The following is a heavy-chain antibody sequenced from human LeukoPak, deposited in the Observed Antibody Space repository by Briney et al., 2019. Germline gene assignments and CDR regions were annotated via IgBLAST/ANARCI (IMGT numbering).Heavy chain of an antibody. CDR1: GFTFSGYA. V-gene: IGHV3-30*04. CDR2: ISKDGSNK. D-gene: IGHD1-1*01. Sequence: GGSLRLSCAASGFTFSGYAMHWVRQAPGGGLEWVASISKDGSNKYYADSVRGRFSISRDNSQNTLYLQMSSLRVEDTAVYYCEARKDNFKDMDVWGQGTTVSVSS. J-gene: IGHJ6*02. CDR3: EARKDNFKDMDV.